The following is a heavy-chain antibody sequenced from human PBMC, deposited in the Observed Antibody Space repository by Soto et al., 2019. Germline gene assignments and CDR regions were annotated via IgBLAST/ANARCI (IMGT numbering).Heavy chain of an antibody. CDR2: ISGSGGTT. J-gene: IGHJ3*01. Sequence: GGSLRLSCAAAGFTFSGDAVSWVRQAPGKGPEWVSAISGSGGTTLYADSVKGRFTISRDNSKNTLYLQMNSLRAEDTAIFYCGKKCDPPGEPHACDAWGQGTMVTVSS. CDR1: GFTFSGDA. D-gene: IGHD4-17*01. CDR3: GKKCDPPGEPHACDA. V-gene: IGHV3-23*01.